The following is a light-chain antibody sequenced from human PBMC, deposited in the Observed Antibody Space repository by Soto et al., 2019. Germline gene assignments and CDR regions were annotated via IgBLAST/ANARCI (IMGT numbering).Light chain of an antibody. Sequence: DIQMTQSPSSLSASVGDRVTITCRASQSISNYLNWYQQKPGKAPKVLIYAASSLQGGAPSRFSASGSGTDFTLTISSLQPEDSATYYCQQSYTTPPTFGQGTKLEIK. CDR2: AAS. CDR3: QQSYTTPPT. CDR1: QSISNY. J-gene: IGKJ2*01. V-gene: IGKV1-39*01.